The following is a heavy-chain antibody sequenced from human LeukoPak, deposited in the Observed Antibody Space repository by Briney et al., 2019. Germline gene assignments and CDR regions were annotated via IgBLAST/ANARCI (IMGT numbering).Heavy chain of an antibody. CDR3: ARHAGLRQWSGSSCYRRAFDI. D-gene: IGHD2-15*01. CDR1: GDSISSYY. Sequence: SETLSLTCIVSGDSISSYYWSWIRQPPGKGREWIGFISYSGSTNHNPSLRSRVTISLDTSKTQFSLTLSFVTAADTAMYYCARHAGLRQWSGSSCYRRAFDIWGQGKVVTVSS. CDR2: ISYSGST. V-gene: IGHV4-59*08. J-gene: IGHJ3*02.